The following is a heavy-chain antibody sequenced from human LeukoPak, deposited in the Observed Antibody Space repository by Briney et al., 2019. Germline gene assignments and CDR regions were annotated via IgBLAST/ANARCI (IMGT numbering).Heavy chain of an antibody. Sequence: ASVKVSCKASGYTFPNYDINWVRQATGQGLEWMGWMNPHTGHTGYAQKFQGRVTFTRNTSISTAFMDLGSLMSEDTAVYYCARGDFWSGYSNYYYMDVWGKGITVTVSS. V-gene: IGHV1-8*03. D-gene: IGHD3-3*01. CDR2: MNPHTGHT. CDR3: ARGDFWSGYSNYYYMDV. J-gene: IGHJ6*03. CDR1: GYTFPNYD.